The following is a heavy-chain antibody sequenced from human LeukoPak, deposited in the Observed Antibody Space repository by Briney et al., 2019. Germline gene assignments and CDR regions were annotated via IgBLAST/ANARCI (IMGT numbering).Heavy chain of an antibody. Sequence: GGSLRLPCAGSGRTLSNYGMSWVRQAPGKGLEWVAGISGSGGSTNYADSVKGRFTISRDNPKNTLYLQMNSLRAEDTAVYFCAKRGVVIRVILVGFHKEAYYFDSWGQGALVTVSS. CDR3: AKRGVVIRVILVGFHKEAYYFDS. D-gene: IGHD3-22*01. V-gene: IGHV3-23*01. J-gene: IGHJ4*02. CDR2: ISGSGGST. CDR1: GRTLSNYG.